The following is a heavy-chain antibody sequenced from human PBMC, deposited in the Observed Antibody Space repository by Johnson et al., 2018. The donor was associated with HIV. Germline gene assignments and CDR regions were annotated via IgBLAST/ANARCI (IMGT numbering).Heavy chain of an antibody. CDR2: ISWNSGST. J-gene: IGHJ3*02. CDR3: GKGKFTMKVVIFIDM. V-gene: IGHV3-23*04. CDR1: GFTFDDYA. D-gene: IGHD3-22*01. Sequence: EQLVESGGGLIQPGGSLRLSCAAFGFTFDDYAMHWVRQAPGKGLEWVSGISWNSGSTYYADSVKGRFTISRDNSKNTLYLQMNSLRAEDTAVYYCGKGKFTMKVVIFIDMWGQGTMVTVSS.